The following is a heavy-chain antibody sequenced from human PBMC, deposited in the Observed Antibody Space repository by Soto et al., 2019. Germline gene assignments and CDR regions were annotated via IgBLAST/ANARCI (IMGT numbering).Heavy chain of an antibody. CDR3: AKEAPFSSGWYAVDC. D-gene: IGHD6-19*01. Sequence: HPGGSLRLSCAASGFTFSSYAMSWVRQPPGKGLEWVSSMSGSGGSTYYADSVKGRLTISRDNSKNTLYLQMSSLRGEDTALYYCAKEAPFSSGWYAVDCWGQGTLVTVSS. CDR1: GFTFSSYA. CDR2: MSGSGGST. V-gene: IGHV3-23*01. J-gene: IGHJ4*02.